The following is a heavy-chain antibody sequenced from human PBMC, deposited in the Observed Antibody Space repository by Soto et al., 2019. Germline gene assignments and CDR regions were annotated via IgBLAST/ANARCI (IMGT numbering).Heavy chain of an antibody. CDR1: GGSISSYY. V-gene: IGHV4-59*01. Sequence: SETLSLTCTVSGGSISSYYWSWIRQPPGKGLEWIGYIYYSGSTNYNPSLKSRVTISVDTSKNQFSLKLSSVTAADTAVYYCARANSSSPNNWFDPWGQGTPVTVSS. J-gene: IGHJ5*02. CDR3: ARANSSSPNNWFDP. CDR2: IYYSGST. D-gene: IGHD6-6*01.